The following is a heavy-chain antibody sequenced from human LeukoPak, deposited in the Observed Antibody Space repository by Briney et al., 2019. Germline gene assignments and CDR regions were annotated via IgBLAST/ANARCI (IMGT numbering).Heavy chain of an antibody. Sequence: SETLSLTCAVYGGSFGGDYWSWVRQPPGKGLEWIAESNRSGSTNYNPSLKSRVSMSMDTSKNQFSLRLSSVTAADTALYYCARGVGSTEDYWGQGTLVTVSS. J-gene: IGHJ4*02. CDR2: SNRSGST. D-gene: IGHD3-10*01. V-gene: IGHV4-34*01. CDR1: GGSFGGDY. CDR3: ARGVGSTEDY.